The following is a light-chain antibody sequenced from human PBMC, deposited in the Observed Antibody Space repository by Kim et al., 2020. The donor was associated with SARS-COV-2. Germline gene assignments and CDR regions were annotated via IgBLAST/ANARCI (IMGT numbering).Light chain of an antibody. CDR2: DAS. CDR3: QQYNDYPLT. V-gene: IGKV1-5*01. Sequence: DIQLTQSPSTLSASVGDRVTMTCRASQSLGNWLAWYQQKPGKTPNLLIYDASSLESGVPSRFSGSGSATEFTLTISSLQPDDFATYYCQQYNDYPLTFGGGTKVEIK. J-gene: IGKJ4*01. CDR1: QSLGNW.